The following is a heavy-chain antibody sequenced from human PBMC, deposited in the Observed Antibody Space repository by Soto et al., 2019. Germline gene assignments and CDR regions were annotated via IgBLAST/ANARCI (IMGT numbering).Heavy chain of an antibody. CDR3: AGGGYYANVWEKLSKCALDK. CDR2: ISAYDDKT. D-gene: IGHD3-16*01. Sequence: QVQLAQSPAEVKKPGASVRVSCKASGYTFIKYGIAWVRQAPGQGLEWMGGISAYDDKTNYAQTFQGRVTLTADRTMSAVYLTSRGFKAHGTVVYYCAGGGYYANVWEKLSKCALDKWGQGTSVTVSS. CDR1: GYTFIKYG. V-gene: IGHV1-18*01. J-gene: IGHJ6*02.